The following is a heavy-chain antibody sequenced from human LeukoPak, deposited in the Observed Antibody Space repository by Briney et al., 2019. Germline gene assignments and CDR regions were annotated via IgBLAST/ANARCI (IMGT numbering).Heavy chain of an antibody. Sequence: PSETLSLTCAVYGGSFSGYYWSWIRQPPGKGLEWIGEINHSGSTNYNPSLKSRVTISVDTSKNQFSLKLSSVTAADTAVYYCARAAWGRYSSSWYLGWFDPWGQGTLVTVSS. CDR1: GGSFSGYY. D-gene: IGHD6-13*01. J-gene: IGHJ5*02. V-gene: IGHV4-34*01. CDR2: INHSGST. CDR3: ARAAWGRYSSSWYLGWFDP.